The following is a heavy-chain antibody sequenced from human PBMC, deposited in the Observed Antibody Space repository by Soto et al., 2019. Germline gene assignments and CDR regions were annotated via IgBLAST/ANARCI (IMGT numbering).Heavy chain of an antibody. Sequence: ASVKVSCKASGYTFTSYGISWVRQAPGQGLEWMGWINAYTGNTNYAQKFQGRVTMTTDTSTNTAYLDLWTLISDDTAVYYCARSWVTGKGGIDVWGQGTTVTVS. J-gene: IGHJ6*02. CDR3: ARSWVTGKGGIDV. V-gene: IGHV1-18*01. CDR1: GYTFTSYG. CDR2: INAYTGNT. D-gene: IGHD3-16*01.